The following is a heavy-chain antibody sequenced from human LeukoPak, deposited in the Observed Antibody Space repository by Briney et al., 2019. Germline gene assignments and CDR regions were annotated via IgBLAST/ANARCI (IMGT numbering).Heavy chain of an antibody. CDR1: GFTFSSYA. V-gene: IGHV3-23*01. Sequence: TGGSLRLSCAASGFTFSSYAMSWVRQAPGKGLEWVSAISGSGGSTYYADSVKGRFTISRDNSKNTLYLQMNSLRAEDTAVYYCAKVKGHIVDPRLPGDDAFDIWGQGTMVTVSS. CDR2: ISGSGGST. D-gene: IGHD5-12*01. J-gene: IGHJ3*02. CDR3: AKVKGHIVDPRLPGDDAFDI.